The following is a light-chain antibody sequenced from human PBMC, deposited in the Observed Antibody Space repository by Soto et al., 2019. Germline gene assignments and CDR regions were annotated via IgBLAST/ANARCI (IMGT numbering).Light chain of an antibody. Sequence: DIVMTQSPDSLAVSLGERGTINCKSSQSVLNRSNNKNCLGWFQQKPGQPPKLLIYWASTRESGVPDRFSGSGSGTEFTLTISSLQSEDFAVYYCQQYNNWPRTFGQGTKVDIK. J-gene: IGKJ1*01. CDR2: WAS. V-gene: IGKV4-1*01. CDR1: QSVLNRSNNKNC. CDR3: QQYNNWPRT.